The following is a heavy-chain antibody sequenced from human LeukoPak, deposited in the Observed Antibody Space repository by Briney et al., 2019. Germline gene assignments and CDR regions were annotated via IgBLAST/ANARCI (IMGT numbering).Heavy chain of an antibody. CDR2: ITGGGGGTYYA. J-gene: IGHJ4*02. CDR3: AKLPTSGRGAYFDC. V-gene: IGHV3-23*01. Sequence: GGPLRLSCAASGFTFTNHAVSWVRQAPGKGLEWVSTITGGGGGTYYAYYADSVKGRFTISRDSSKNTLYLQMNSLRAEDTALYYCAKLPTSGRGAYFDCWGQGALVTVSS. CDR1: GFTFTNHA. D-gene: IGHD1-26*01.